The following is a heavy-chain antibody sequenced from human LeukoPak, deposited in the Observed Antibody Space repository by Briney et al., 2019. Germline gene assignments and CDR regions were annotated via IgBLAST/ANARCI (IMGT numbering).Heavy chain of an antibody. CDR2: VNPNSGDT. D-gene: IGHD2-21*02. CDR3: ARDYCGGDCFPDY. V-gene: IGHV1-2*06. CDR1: GYTFTGYY. J-gene: IGHJ4*02. Sequence: ASVTVSCTASGYTFTGYYVHWVRQAPGQGLEWMGRVNPNSGDTNYAQKFQGRVTMTRDTSISTAYMELSRLRSDDTAVYYCARDYCGGDCFPDYWGQGTLVTVSS.